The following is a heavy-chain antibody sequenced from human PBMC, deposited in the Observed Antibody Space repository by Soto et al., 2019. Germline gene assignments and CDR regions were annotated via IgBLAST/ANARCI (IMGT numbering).Heavy chain of an antibody. Sequence: PSETLSLTCTVFGGSISSGGYYWSWIRQHPGKGLEWIGYIYYSGSTYYNPSLKSRVTISVDTSKNQFSLKLSSVTAADTAVYYCARETLVDGSGSYFDYWGQGTLVTVSS. D-gene: IGHD3-10*01. CDR2: IYYSGST. J-gene: IGHJ4*02. CDR3: ARETLVDGSGSYFDY. V-gene: IGHV4-31*03. CDR1: GGSISSGGYY.